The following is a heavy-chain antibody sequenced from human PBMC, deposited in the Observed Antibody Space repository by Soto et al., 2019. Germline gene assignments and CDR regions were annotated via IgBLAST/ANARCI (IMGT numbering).Heavy chain of an antibody. D-gene: IGHD1-7*01. CDR2: IWYDGSNK. J-gene: IGHJ6*02. CDR3: AREITQRNYADYALDV. V-gene: IGHV3-33*01. Sequence: QVQLVESGGGVVQPGTSLRLSCAASGFTFSSYGMHWVRQAPGKGLEWVAVIWYDGSNKYYEDSVKGRFTISRDNSKNTLHLQMNSLRVEDTAVYYCAREITQRNYADYALDVWGQGTTVTVAS. CDR1: GFTFSSYG.